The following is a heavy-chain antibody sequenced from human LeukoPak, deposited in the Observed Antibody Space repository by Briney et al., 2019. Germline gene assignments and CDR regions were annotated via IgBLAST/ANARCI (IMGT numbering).Heavy chain of an antibody. CDR1: GCSISSGGYY. J-gene: IGHJ4*02. CDR2: IYYSGST. V-gene: IGHV4-31*03. D-gene: IGHD3-22*01. Sequence: PSQTVSLTCTVSGCSISSGGYYWSWIRQHPGKGLEWIGYIYYSGSTYYDPSLKSRVTVSVDTSKNQFYLKVSSVTAADTAVYYCARVSYYYDSSGYLYTPTFDYWGQGTLVTVSS. CDR3: ARVSYYYDSSGYLYTPTFDY.